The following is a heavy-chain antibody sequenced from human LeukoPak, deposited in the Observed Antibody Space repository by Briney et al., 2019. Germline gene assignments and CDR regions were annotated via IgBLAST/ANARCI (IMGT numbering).Heavy chain of an antibody. CDR3: ARAGSSSWYFDY. V-gene: IGHV4-39*07. D-gene: IGHD6-13*01. CDR2: IYHSGST. Sequence: SETLSLTCSVSGGSISTSANYWGWIRQPPGKGLEWIGSIYHSGSTNYNPSLKSRVTISVDKSKNQFSLKLSSVTAADTAVYYCARAGSSSWYFDYWGQGTLVTVSS. J-gene: IGHJ4*02. CDR1: GGSISTSANY.